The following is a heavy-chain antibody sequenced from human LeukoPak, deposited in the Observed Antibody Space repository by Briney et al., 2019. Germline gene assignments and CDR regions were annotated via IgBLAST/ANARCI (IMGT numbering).Heavy chain of an antibody. Sequence: GGSLRVSCAASGFTFSDYHMTWIRQAPGKGLEWVSYISGSSIYTRYADSVKGRFTISRDNAKNSLYLQMNSLRAEDTALYYCVRDISGYYFDYWGQGTLVTVSS. CDR1: GFTFSDYH. D-gene: IGHD3-22*01. CDR3: VRDISGYYFDY. V-gene: IGHV3-11*05. J-gene: IGHJ4*02. CDR2: ISGSSIYT.